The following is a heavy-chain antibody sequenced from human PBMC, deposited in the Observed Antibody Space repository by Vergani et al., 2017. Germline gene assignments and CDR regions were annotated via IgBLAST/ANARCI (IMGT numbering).Heavy chain of an antibody. CDR1: GFTVSSYA. Sequence: EVQLLESGGGLVQPGGSLRLSCAASGFTVSSYAMSWVRQAPGKGLEWVSAISGSGGSTYYADSVKGRFTIFRDNSKNTLYLQMNSLRAEDTAVYYCARDFHTIFGVVNSDYWGQGTLVTVSS. CDR2: ISGSGGST. CDR3: ARDFHTIFGVVNSDY. V-gene: IGHV3-23*01. D-gene: IGHD3-3*01. J-gene: IGHJ4*02.